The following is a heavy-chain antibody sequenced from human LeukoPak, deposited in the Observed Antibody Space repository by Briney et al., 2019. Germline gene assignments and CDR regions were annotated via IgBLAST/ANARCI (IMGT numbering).Heavy chain of an antibody. CDR2: IKQDGSEK. V-gene: IGHV3-7*01. D-gene: IGHD4-17*01. CDR3: ARDQYGAVFDY. Sequence: GGSLRLSCAASGFTFRDAWMTWVRQAPGKGLEWVANIKQDGSEKYYVDSVKGRFTISRDNAKNSLYLQMNSLRAEDTAVYYCARDQYGAVFDYWGQGTLVTVSS. J-gene: IGHJ4*02. CDR1: GFTFRDAW.